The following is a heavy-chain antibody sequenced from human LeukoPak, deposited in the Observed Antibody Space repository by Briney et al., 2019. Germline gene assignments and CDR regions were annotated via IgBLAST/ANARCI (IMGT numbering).Heavy chain of an antibody. D-gene: IGHD5-18*01. CDR3: ASGVDTAMATGQVYDY. CDR2: IIPIFGTA. Sequence: VASVKVSCKASGGTFSSYAISWVRQAPGQGLEWMGGIIPIFGTANYAQKFQGRVTITADESTSTAYMELSSLRSEDTAVYYCASGVDTAMATGQVYDYWGQGTLVTVSS. CDR1: GGTFSSYA. V-gene: IGHV1-69*13. J-gene: IGHJ4*02.